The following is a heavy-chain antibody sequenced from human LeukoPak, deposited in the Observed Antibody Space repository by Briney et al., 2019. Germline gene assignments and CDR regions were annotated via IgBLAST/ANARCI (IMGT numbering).Heavy chain of an antibody. V-gene: IGHV3-30-3*01. CDR1: GFTFSSYA. CDR2: ISYDGSDI. D-gene: IGHD5-18*01. Sequence: PGGSLRLSCAASGFTFSSYAMHWVRQAPGKGLEWVAVISYDGSDIYYTDSVKGRFTISRDNSKSTLYLQMDSLRAEDTAVYYCARPGYSYGGGFDPWGQGTLVTVSS. CDR3: ARPGYSYGGGFDP. J-gene: IGHJ5*02.